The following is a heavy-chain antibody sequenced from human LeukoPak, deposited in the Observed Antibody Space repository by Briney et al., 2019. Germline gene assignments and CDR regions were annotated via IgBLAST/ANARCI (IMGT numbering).Heavy chain of an antibody. J-gene: IGHJ5*02. Sequence: SVKVSCKTSGGSINNYGINWVRQAPGQGLEWMGMIIPLLTRPKYATKFQGRVTITADESADTAYMEVSRLTSEDTAVFFCAIVPKTGMPAITWGPGTLVSVSS. CDR3: AIVPKTGMPAIT. D-gene: IGHD6-6*01. V-gene: IGHV1-69*13. CDR1: GGSINNYG. CDR2: IIPLLTRP.